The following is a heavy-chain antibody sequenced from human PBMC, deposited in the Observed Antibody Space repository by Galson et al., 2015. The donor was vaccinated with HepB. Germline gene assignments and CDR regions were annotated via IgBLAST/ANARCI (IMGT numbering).Heavy chain of an antibody. D-gene: IGHD5-12*01. CDR3: ARSYSGYSTQAYYYYGMDV. V-gene: IGHV3-66*01. J-gene: IGHJ6*02. CDR2: IYSGGST. CDR1: GFTVSSNY. Sequence: SLRLSCAASGFTVSSNYMSWVRQAPGKGLEWVSVIYSGGSTYYADSVKGRFTISRDNSKNTPYLQMNSLRAEDTAVYYCARSYSGYSTQAYYYYGMDVWGQGTTVTVSS.